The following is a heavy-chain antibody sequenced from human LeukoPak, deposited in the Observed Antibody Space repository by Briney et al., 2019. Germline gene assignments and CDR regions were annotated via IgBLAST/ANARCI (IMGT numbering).Heavy chain of an antibody. CDR1: GGSISSGGYY. D-gene: IGHD3-10*01. J-gene: IGHJ3*02. V-gene: IGHV4-31*03. CDR2: IYYSGST. Sequence: PSQTLSLTCTVSGGSISSGGYYWSWIRQHPGKGLEWIGYIYYSGSTYYNPSLKSRVTISVDTSKNQFSLKLGSVTAADTAVYYCARDAGFGTSDAFDIWGQGTMVTVSS. CDR3: ARDAGFGTSDAFDI.